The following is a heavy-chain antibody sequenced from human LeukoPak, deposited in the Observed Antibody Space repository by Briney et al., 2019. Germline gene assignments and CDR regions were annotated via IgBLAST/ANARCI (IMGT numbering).Heavy chain of an antibody. J-gene: IGHJ4*02. Sequence: GGSLRLSCAASGFTFSSYAMSWVRQAPGKGLEWVSAISGSGGSTYYADSVKGRFTISRGNSKNTLYLQMNSLRAEDTAVYYCAKADILTGYPSFDYWGQGTLVTVSS. V-gene: IGHV3-23*01. D-gene: IGHD3-9*01. CDR3: AKADILTGYPSFDY. CDR2: ISGSGGST. CDR1: GFTFSSYA.